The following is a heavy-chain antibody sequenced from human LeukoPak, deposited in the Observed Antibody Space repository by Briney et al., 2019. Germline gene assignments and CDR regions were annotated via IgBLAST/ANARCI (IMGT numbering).Heavy chain of an antibody. V-gene: IGHV3-33*01. CDR3: ARDRVVATSYYYGMDV. J-gene: IGHJ6*02. Sequence: GGSLRLSCAASGFTFSSYGMHWVRQAPGKGLEWVAVIWYDGSNKYYADSVKGRFTISRDNSKNALCLQMNSLRAEDTAVYYCARDRVVATSYYYGMDVWGQGTTVTVSS. D-gene: IGHD5-12*01. CDR1: GFTFSSYG. CDR2: IWYDGSNK.